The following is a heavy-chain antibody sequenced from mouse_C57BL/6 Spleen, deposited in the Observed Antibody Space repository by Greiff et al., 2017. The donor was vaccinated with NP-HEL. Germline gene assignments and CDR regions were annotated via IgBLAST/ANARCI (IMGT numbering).Heavy chain of an antibody. CDR2: FYPGSGSI. CDR1: GYTFTEYT. V-gene: IGHV1-62-2*01. J-gene: IGHJ3*01. Sequence: VKLQQSGAELVKPGASVKLSCKASGYTFTEYTIHWVKQRSGQGLEWIGWFYPGSGSIKYNEKFKDKATLTADKSSSTVYMELSRLTSEDSAVYFCARHEDTYYYGSSFPWFAYWGQGTLVTVSA. CDR3: ARHEDTYYYGSSFPWFAY. D-gene: IGHD1-1*01.